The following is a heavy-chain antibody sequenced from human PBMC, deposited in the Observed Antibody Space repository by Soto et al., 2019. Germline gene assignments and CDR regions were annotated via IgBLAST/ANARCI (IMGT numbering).Heavy chain of an antibody. Sequence: QVQLVESGGGLVKPGGSLRLSCAASGFTFSDYYMTWIRQAPGKGLEWISYISSSGSHRFYADSVKGRFTISTDNDKNSLYVQLNSLRAEDTAMYYCARAGYSSGWVDYWGQGTLVTVSS. J-gene: IGHJ4*02. CDR1: GFTFSDYY. D-gene: IGHD6-19*01. CDR2: ISSSGSHR. V-gene: IGHV3-11*01. CDR3: ARAGYSSGWVDY.